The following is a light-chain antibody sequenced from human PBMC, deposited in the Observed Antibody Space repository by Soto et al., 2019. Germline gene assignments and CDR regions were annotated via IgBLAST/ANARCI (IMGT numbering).Light chain of an antibody. CDR2: LGS. CDR3: MQALQSPFT. V-gene: IGKV2-28*01. J-gene: IGKJ4*01. CDR1: QSLLHSNGYNY. Sequence: EIVMTQSPLSLPFTPGEPASISCRSSQSLLHSNGYNYLDWYLQKPGQSPQLLISLGSNRASGDPDRFSGSGSGTDFTLKISRVEAEDVGVYYCMQALQSPFTFGGGTKVQIK.